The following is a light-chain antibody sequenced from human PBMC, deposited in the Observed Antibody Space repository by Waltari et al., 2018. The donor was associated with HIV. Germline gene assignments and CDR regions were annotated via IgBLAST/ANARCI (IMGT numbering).Light chain of an antibody. Sequence: QSALTHPASVSGSPGRSITIPCSGPNSDIGGYAYVSWYQQIPSGAPKLILYEVTNRPSGVSNRFSGSKSGNTASLTISGLQSEDEAVYYCSSYSSGTTLWLFGGGTQLTVL. CDR3: SSYSSGTTLWL. V-gene: IGLV2-14*01. J-gene: IGLJ3*02. CDR2: EVT. CDR1: NSDIGGYAY.